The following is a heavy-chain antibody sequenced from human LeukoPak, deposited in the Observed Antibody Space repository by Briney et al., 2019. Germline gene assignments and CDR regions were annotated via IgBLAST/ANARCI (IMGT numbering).Heavy chain of an antibody. D-gene: IGHD6-19*01. V-gene: IGHV4-59*01. CDR1: GGSISSYY. Sequence: SETLSLTCTVSGGSISSYYWSWIRQPPGKGLEWIGYIYDSGSTNYNPSLKSRVTISVDTSKNQFSLKLSSVTAADTAVYYCARDQVAVAGGFDYWGQGTLVTVSS. CDR3: ARDQVAVAGGFDY. J-gene: IGHJ4*02. CDR2: IYDSGST.